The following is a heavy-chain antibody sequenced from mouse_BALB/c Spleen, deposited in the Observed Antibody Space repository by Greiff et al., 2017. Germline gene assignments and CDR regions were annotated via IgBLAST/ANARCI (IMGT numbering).Heavy chain of an antibody. CDR1: GFSLTSYG. D-gene: IGHD1-1*01. CDR3: VRKTTVVAHGAMDY. V-gene: IGHV2-2*02. Sequence: VQLQQSGPGLVQPSQSLSITCTVSGFSLTSYGVHWVRQSPGKGLEWLGVIWSGGSTDYNAAFISRLSISKDNSKSQVFFKMNSLQANDTAIYYCVRKTTVVAHGAMDYWGQGTSVTVSS. J-gene: IGHJ4*01. CDR2: IWSGGST.